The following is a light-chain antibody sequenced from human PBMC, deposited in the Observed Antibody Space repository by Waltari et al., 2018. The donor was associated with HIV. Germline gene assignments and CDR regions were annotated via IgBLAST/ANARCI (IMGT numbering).Light chain of an antibody. J-gene: IGKJ2*02. V-gene: IGKV3D-15*03. CDR2: GAP. CDR3: HQYNHWPVCT. CDR1: QTVGTY. Sequence: IVMTQSPVTLSVSPGGRVTLSCRASQTVGTYLAWHQQTTGRAPRLLIYGAPIRATGIPARFSGSGSGTDFNLIISDLQPEDCALYFCHQYNHWPVCTFGQGTKVE.